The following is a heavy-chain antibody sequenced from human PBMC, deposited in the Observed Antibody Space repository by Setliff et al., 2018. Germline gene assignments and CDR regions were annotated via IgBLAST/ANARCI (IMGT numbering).Heavy chain of an antibody. V-gene: IGHV4-59*11. CDR2: IYYSGTT. Sequence: SETLSLTCTVSGGSISSHYWSWVRQPPGKGLEWIGYIYYSGTTNYSPSLKSRVTISIDMSKNQFSLKLNSVTAADTAVYYCARGAYIGLDYWGRGTLVTVSS. CDR1: GGSISSHY. D-gene: IGHD4-4*01. J-gene: IGHJ4*02. CDR3: ARGAYIGLDY.